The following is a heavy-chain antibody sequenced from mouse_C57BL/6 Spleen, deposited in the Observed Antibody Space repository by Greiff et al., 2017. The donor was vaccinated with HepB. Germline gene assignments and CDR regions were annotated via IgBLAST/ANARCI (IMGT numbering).Heavy chain of an antibody. CDR1: GYSITSGYY. J-gene: IGHJ3*01. CDR2: ISYDGSN. V-gene: IGHV3-6*01. Sequence: DVQLQESGPGLVKPSQSLSLTCSVTGYSITSGYYWNWIRQFPGNKLEWMGYISYDGSNNYNPSLKNRISITRDTSKNQFFLKLNSVTTEDTATYYCARRYYGCPFAYWGQGTLVTVSA. D-gene: IGHD1-1*01. CDR3: ARRYYGCPFAY.